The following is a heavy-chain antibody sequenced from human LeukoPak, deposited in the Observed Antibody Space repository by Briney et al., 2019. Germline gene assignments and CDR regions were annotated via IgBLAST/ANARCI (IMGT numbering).Heavy chain of an antibody. CDR3: ARGQSGGYCTNRVCYMGWFDP. CDR1: GRSISSYY. CDR2: IYYSGST. Sequence: SETLSLMCTVSGRSISSYYWSWIRQPPGKGLEGTGYIYYSGSTNYNPSLKSRVTIAVDTSKIQFSLKMSSVSAADTAVYYCARGQSGGYCTNRVCYMGWFDPWGQGTLVTVSS. V-gene: IGHV4-59*01. D-gene: IGHD2-8*01. J-gene: IGHJ5*02.